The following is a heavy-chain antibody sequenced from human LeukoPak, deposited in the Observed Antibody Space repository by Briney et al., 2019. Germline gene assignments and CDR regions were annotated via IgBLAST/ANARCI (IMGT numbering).Heavy chain of an antibody. CDR1: GGSISSYY. CDR2: IYYSGST. CDR3: ARHVVSYYTDAFDI. Sequence: SETLSLTCTVSGGSISSYYWSWIRQPPGKGLEWIGYIYYSGSTNYNPSLKSRVTISVDTSKNQFSLKLSSVTAADSAVYYCARHVVSYYTDAFDIWGQGTMVTVSS. J-gene: IGHJ3*02. V-gene: IGHV4-59*08. D-gene: IGHD1-26*01.